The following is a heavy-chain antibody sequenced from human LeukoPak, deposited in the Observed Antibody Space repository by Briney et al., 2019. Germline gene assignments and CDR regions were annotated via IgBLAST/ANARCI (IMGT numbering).Heavy chain of an antibody. CDR3: ASSFYYYDSSGYYYDFDY. V-gene: IGHV3-23*01. Sequence: GGSLRLSCAASGFTFSSYAMSWVRQAPGKGLEWVSAISGSGGSTYYADSVKGRFTISRDNSKNTLYLQMNSLRAEDTAVYYCASSFYYYDSSGYYYDFDYWGQGTLVTVSS. D-gene: IGHD3-22*01. CDR1: GFTFSSYA. CDR2: ISGSGGST. J-gene: IGHJ4*02.